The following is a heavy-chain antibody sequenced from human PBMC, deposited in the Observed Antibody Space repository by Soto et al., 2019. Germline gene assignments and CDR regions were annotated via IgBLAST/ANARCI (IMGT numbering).Heavy chain of an antibody. CDR1: GGSISSGDYY. CDR3: ARYSVSYYYGMDV. D-gene: IGHD2-21*01. CDR2: IYYSGST. J-gene: IGHJ6*02. Sequence: SETLSLTCTVSGGSISSGDYYWSWVRQPPGKGLEWIGYIYYSGSTYYNPSLKSRVTISVDTSKNQFSLKLSSVTAADTAVYYCARYSVSYYYGMDVWGQGTTVTVSS. V-gene: IGHV4-30-4*01.